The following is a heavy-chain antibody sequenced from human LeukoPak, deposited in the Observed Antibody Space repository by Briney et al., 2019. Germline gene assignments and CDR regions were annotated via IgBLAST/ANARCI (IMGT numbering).Heavy chain of an antibody. CDR2: IYYSGST. V-gene: IGHV4-59*01. D-gene: IGHD3-10*01. Sequence: SETLSLTCTVSGGSISSCYWSWIRQPPGKGLEWIGYIYYSGSTNYNPSLKSRVTISVDTSKNQFSLKLSSVTAADTAVYYCARGWLGSGSYPFDYWGQGTLVTVSS. J-gene: IGHJ4*02. CDR3: ARGWLGSGSYPFDY. CDR1: GGSISSCY.